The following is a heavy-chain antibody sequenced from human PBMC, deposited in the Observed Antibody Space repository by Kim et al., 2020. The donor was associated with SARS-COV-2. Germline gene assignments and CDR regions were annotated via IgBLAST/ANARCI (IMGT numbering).Heavy chain of an antibody. CDR1: GGSISSSNW. Sequence: SETLSLTCAVSGGSISSSNWWSWVRQPPGKGLEWIGEIYHSGSTNYNPSLKSRVTISVDKSKNQFSLKLSSVTAADTAVYYCARDEFCSGGSCYDGFGWFDPWGQGTLVTVSS. CDR3: ARDEFCSGGSCYDGFGWFDP. J-gene: IGHJ5*02. CDR2: IYHSGST. D-gene: IGHD2-15*01. V-gene: IGHV4-4*02.